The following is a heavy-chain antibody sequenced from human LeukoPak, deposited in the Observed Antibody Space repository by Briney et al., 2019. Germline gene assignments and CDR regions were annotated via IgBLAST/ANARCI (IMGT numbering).Heavy chain of an antibody. CDR2: IYHSGST. J-gene: IGHJ5*02. Sequence: SETLSLTCAVSGGSISSGGYSWSWIRQPPGKGLEWIGYIYHSGSTYYNPSLKSRATISVDTSKNQFSLKLTSVTAADTAVYYCARPYYYDSRIDPWGQGTLVTVSS. CDR1: GGSISSGGYS. CDR3: ARPYYYDSRIDP. V-gene: IGHV4-30-2*05. D-gene: IGHD3-22*01.